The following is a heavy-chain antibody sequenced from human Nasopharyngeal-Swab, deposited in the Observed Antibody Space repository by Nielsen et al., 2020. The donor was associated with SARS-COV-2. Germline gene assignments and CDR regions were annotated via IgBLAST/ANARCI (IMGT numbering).Heavy chain of an antibody. Sequence: SETLSLTCTVSGVSLTSQYWSWIRQLPGKGLEWIGYISHNSGTSYNPSLKSRVTMFMDTSKNQFSLRLRSVTAADTAVYYCAKEGATGWFDPWGQGTLVTVSS. CDR3: AKEGATGWFDP. CDR2: ISHNSGT. V-gene: IGHV4-59*11. CDR1: GVSLTSQY. J-gene: IGHJ5*02.